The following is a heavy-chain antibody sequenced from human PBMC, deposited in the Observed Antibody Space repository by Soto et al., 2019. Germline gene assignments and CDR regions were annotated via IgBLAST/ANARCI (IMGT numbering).Heavy chain of an antibody. CDR3: ARGGGRVATPWFDP. Sequence: EVQLVESGGGLVRPGGSLRLSSAASGFTFSSYDMHWVRQATGKGLEWVSAIGTAGDTYYPGSVKGRFAISRENAKHSLYLQMKSLRAGDTAVYYCARGGGRVATPWFDPWGQGTLVTVSS. J-gene: IGHJ5*02. CDR1: GFTFSSYD. V-gene: IGHV3-13*04. D-gene: IGHD5-12*01. CDR2: IGTAGDT.